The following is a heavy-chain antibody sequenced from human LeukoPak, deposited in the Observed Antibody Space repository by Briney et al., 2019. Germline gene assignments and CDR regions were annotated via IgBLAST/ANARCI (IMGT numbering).Heavy chain of an antibody. J-gene: IGHJ4*02. Sequence: GGSLRLSCAASGFTFSSYGMHWVRQAPGKGLEWVAFIRYDGSNKYYADSVKGRFTISRDNSKNTLYLQMNSLRAEDTAVYYCANPLVDTGGYWGQGTLVTVSP. CDR1: GFTFSSYG. CDR2: IRYDGSNK. D-gene: IGHD1-14*01. CDR3: ANPLVDTGGY. V-gene: IGHV3-30*02.